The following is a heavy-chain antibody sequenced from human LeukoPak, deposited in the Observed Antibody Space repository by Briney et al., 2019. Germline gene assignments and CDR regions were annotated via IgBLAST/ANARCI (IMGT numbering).Heavy chain of an antibody. V-gene: IGHV3-15*01. D-gene: IGHD3-10*01. CDR2: IKSKTDGGTT. CDR3: TTSGFGELLAPFDY. Sequence: GGSLRLSCAASGFTFSNAWMSWVRQAPGKGLEWVGRIKSKTDGGTTDYAAPVKGRFTISKDDSKNTLYLQMNSLKTEDTAVYYCTTSGFGELLAPFDYWGQGTLVTVSS. J-gene: IGHJ4*02. CDR1: GFTFSNAW.